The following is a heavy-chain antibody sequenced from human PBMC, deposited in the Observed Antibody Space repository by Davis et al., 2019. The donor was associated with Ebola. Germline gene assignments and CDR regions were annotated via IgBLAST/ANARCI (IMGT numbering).Heavy chain of an antibody. CDR1: GFVFSDYY. Sequence: PGGSLRLSCRASGFVFSDYYMTWLRQAPGKGLERVSYIGGPGDDIRYADSVKGRFTISRDNTKNSLYLQMNSLRPEDTAVYYCARGGSGGSLYLNWFNPWGQGNLVTVSS. CDR2: IGGPGDDI. CDR3: ARGGSGGSLYLNWFNP. V-gene: IGHV3-11*04. J-gene: IGHJ5*02. D-gene: IGHD2-15*01.